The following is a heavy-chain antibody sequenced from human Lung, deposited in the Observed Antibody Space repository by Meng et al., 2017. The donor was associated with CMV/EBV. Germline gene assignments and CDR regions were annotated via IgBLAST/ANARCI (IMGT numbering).Heavy chain of an antibody. Sequence: GSLRLSCTVSGGSISSYYWSWIRKPPGKGLEWVGNIYYTGATNYNPSLKSRVTISVDTSKNHFSLRLTSVTAADTAVYYCARGSAIAVIPADIIFDYWAQGTLVTVSS. V-gene: IGHV4-59*01. J-gene: IGHJ4*02. CDR1: GGSISSYY. CDR2: IYYTGAT. D-gene: IGHD2-2*01. CDR3: ARGSAIAVIPADIIFDY.